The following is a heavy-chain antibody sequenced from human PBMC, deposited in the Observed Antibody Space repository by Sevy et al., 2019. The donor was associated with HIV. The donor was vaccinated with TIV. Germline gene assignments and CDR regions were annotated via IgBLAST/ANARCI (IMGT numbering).Heavy chain of an antibody. V-gene: IGHV1-69*13. D-gene: IGHD3-10*01. CDR2: IIPIFGTA. CDR1: GGTFSSYA. Sequence: ASVKVSCKASGGTFSSYAISWVRQAPGQGLEWMGGIIPIFGTANYAQKFQGRVTITGDESTSTAYMELSSLRSEDTAVYYCARARKTGSGSYYRYYYYYGMDVWGQGTTVTVSS. CDR3: ARARKTGSGSYYRYYYYYGMDV. J-gene: IGHJ6*02.